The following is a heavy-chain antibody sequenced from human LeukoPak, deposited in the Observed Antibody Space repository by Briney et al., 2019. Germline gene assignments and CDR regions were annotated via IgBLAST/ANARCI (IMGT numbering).Heavy chain of an antibody. Sequence: GESLKISCKASGYTFTNYRIVWVRQMPGKGLEWMGIIYPGDSDTRYSPSFQGQVAISLDKSITTAYLQWSSLKASDTAMYYCGRLGYSGTYFGAFDIWGQGTVVTVSS. J-gene: IGHJ3*02. D-gene: IGHD1-26*01. CDR3: GRLGYSGTYFGAFDI. CDR2: IYPGDSDT. CDR1: GYTFTNYR. V-gene: IGHV5-51*01.